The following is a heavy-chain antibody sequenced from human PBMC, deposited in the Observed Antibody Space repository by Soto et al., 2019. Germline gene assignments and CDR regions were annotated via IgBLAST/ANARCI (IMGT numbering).Heavy chain of an antibody. D-gene: IGHD6-13*01. V-gene: IGHV1-3*01. Sequence: GASVNVSCKSSGYTFTSYCIHWVRQAPGQRLECMGWINAANGDTKYSPKFQGRVTITRDTSASTAYMELSSLRSEDTAVYYCVRRHVSATGIDWFDPWGQGTLVTVSS. CDR1: GYTFTSYC. CDR3: VRRHVSATGIDWFDP. CDR2: INAANGDT. J-gene: IGHJ5*02.